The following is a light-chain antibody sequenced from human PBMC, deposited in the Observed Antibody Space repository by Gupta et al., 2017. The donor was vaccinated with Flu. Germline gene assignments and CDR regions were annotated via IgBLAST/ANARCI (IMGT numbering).Light chain of an antibody. Sequence: DIHMTNSPSPLSASVGDRVTITCQASEDIRNYINWYHQKPGKAPKLLIHEASNLGTGVPSRFSGSGFGTHFTLTISGLQSEDFGTYYCQQYDNERLTFGGGTKVEIE. V-gene: IGKV1-33*01. J-gene: IGKJ4*01. CDR1: EDIRNY. CDR2: EAS. CDR3: QQYDNERLT.